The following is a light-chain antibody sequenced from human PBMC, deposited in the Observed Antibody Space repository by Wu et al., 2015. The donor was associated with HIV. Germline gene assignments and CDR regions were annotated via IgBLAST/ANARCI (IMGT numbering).Light chain of an antibody. Sequence: EIVMTQSPATLSVSPGERATLSCRASQSVSRNLAWYQQTPGQAPRLIIYSASTRATGIPARFSGSGSGTEFTLSISDMQPEDFAVYYCQQYNNGPRTFGQGTKVEV. V-gene: IGKV3-15*01. CDR3: QQYNNGPRT. CDR2: SAS. CDR1: QSVSRN. J-gene: IGKJ1*01.